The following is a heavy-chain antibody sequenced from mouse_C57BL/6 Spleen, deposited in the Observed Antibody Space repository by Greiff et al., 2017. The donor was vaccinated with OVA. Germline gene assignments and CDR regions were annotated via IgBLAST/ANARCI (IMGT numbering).Heavy chain of an antibody. CDR2: ISYAGSN. J-gene: IGHJ4*01. Sequence: ESGPGLVKPSQSLSLTCSVTGYSITSGYYWNWIRQFPGNKLEWMGYISYAGSNNYNPSLKNRISITRDTSKNQFFLKLNSVTTEDTATYYWARAYDYDVRDYYAMDYWGQGTSVTVSS. V-gene: IGHV3-6*01. CDR1: GYSITSGYY. CDR3: ARAYDYDVRDYYAMDY. D-gene: IGHD2-4*01.